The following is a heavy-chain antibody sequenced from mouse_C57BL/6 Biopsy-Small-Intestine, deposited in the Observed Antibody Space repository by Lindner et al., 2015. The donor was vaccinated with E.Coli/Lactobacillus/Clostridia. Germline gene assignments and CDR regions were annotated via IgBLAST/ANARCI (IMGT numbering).Heavy chain of an antibody. V-gene: IGHV1-79*01. Sequence: SVKVSCKASGYTFSNHGYSWVRQAPGQGLEWMGWISAYNGKTNYAQKLQGRVTMTTDTSTSTAYMELRSLRSGDTAVYYCARGGLYCSSSSCYPPDYWGQGTLVIVSS. J-gene: IGHJ4*01. D-gene: IGHD1-1*01. CDR3: ARGGLYCSSSSCYPPDY. CDR1: GYTFSNHG. CDR2: ISAYNGKT.